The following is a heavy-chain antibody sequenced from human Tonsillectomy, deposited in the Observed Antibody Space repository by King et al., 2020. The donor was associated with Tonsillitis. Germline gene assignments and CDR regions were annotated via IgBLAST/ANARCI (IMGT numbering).Heavy chain of an antibody. CDR2: IYYSGRT. Sequence: QLQESGPGLVKPSETLSLTCTVSGGSISSSSYYWGWIRQPPGQGLEWIGSIYYSGRTYYNPSLKSRVTISVDTSKNQFSLKLSSVTAADTAVYYCARQGYYYDSSGYYYAGGGYWGQGTLVTVSS. D-gene: IGHD3-22*01. V-gene: IGHV4-39*01. CDR1: GGSISSSSYY. J-gene: IGHJ4*02. CDR3: ARQGYYYDSSGYYYAGGGY.